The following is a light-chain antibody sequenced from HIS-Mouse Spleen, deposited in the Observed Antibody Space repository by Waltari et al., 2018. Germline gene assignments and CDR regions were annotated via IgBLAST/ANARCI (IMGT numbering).Light chain of an antibody. V-gene: IGLV3-10*01. CDR2: EDS. CDR3: YSTDSSGNHRV. J-gene: IGLJ2*01. CDR1: ALPKKY. Sequence: SYELTQPPSVSVSPGQPARNPCSGDALPKKYANWYQQKSGQAPVLVIYEDSKRPSGIPERFSGSSSGTMATLTISGAQVEDEADYYCYSTDSSGNHRVFGGGTKLTVL.